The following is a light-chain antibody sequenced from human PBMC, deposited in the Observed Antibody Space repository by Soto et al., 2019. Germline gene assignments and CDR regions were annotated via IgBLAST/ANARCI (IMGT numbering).Light chain of an antibody. V-gene: IGLV2-8*01. CDR3: LSYTTTKNLV. Sequence: QSALTQPPSASGSPGQSVTISCTGTSSDIGAYNYVSWYQQHPGKVPKLLIYEVSRWPSGVPDRFSGSKSGNTAYLTVSGLQADDEADYYCLSYTTTKNLVFGGGTKLTVL. CDR2: EVS. CDR1: SSDIGAYNY. J-gene: IGLJ2*01.